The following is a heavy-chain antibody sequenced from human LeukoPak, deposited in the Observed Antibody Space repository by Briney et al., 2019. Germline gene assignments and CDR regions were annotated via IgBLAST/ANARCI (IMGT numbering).Heavy chain of an antibody. V-gene: IGHV3-30*04. J-gene: IGHJ4*02. CDR1: GFTLSSYA. D-gene: IGHD2-21*01. CDR2: ISYDGSNK. Sequence: GGSLRLSCAASGFTLSSYAMHWVRQAPGKGLEWVAVISYDGSNKYYADSVKGRFTISRDNSKNTLYLQMNSLRAEDTAVYYCARALWLFHYWGQGTLVTVSS. CDR3: ARALWLFHY.